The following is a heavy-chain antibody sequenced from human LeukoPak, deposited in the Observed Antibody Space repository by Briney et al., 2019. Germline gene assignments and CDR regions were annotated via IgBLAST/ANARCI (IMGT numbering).Heavy chain of an antibody. CDR1: GYTFTSYA. V-gene: IGHV1-69*13. J-gene: IGHJ4*02. Sequence: GASVKVSCKASGYTFTSYAISWVRQAPGQGLEWMGGIIPIFGTANYAQKFQGRVTITADESTSTAYMELSSLRSEDTAVYYCARSPTYYDFWSGYPPFDYWGQGTLVAVSS. CDR2: IIPIFGTA. D-gene: IGHD3-3*01. CDR3: ARSPTYYDFWSGYPPFDY.